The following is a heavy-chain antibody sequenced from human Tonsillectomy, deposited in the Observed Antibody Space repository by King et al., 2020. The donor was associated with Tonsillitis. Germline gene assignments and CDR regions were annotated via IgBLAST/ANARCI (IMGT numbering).Heavy chain of an antibody. D-gene: IGHD2-21*01. J-gene: IGHJ6*02. CDR1: GYSFTSYW. CDR3: ASAVGACAPSSAYSYCGMDV. CDR2: IYPGDSDT. V-gene: IGHV5-51*01. Sequence: VQLVESGAEVKKPGESLKISCKGSGYSFTSYWIAWVRQMPGKGLEWMGIIYPGDSDTRYSPSFQGQVTISVDKAISTAYLQWSSLKASDTAMYYCASAVGACAPSSAYSYCGMDVWGQGTTVTVSS.